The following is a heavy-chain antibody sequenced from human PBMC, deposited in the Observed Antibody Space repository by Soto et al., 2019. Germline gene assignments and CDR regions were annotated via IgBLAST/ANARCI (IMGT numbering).Heavy chain of an antibody. Sequence: PSETLSPTCAVYGGSFSGYCWSWIRQPPGEGLEWIGEINHSGSTNYNPSLKSRVTISVDTSKNQFSLKLSSVTAADTAVYYCARGPRKVRGVIIRWFDPWGQGTLVTVSS. CDR1: GGSFSGYC. CDR2: INHSGST. D-gene: IGHD3-10*01. CDR3: ARGPRKVRGVIIRWFDP. J-gene: IGHJ5*02. V-gene: IGHV4-34*01.